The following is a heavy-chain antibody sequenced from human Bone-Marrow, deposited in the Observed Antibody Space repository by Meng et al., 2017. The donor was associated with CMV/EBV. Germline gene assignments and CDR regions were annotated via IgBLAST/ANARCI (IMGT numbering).Heavy chain of an antibody. Sequence: ASVKVSCKASGYTFTKYHIHWVRQAPGQGLEWLGWINPKSGVTNHTQRFQGRLTMTRDASINTAYMEVSRLRSDDTAVYYCARWLRYCGGDCYSGTEMESWGQGTLVTVSS. V-gene: IGHV1-2*02. CDR3: ARWLRYCGGDCYSGTEMES. D-gene: IGHD2-21*02. J-gene: IGHJ5*02. CDR2: INPKSGVT. CDR1: GYTFTKYH.